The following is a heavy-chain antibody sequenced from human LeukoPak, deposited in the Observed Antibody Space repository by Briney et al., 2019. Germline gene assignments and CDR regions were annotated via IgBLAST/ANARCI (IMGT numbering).Heavy chain of an antibody. V-gene: IGHV3-23*01. J-gene: IGHJ5*02. CDR1: GFTFNLYG. CDR3: AKDRGPYLGIDNNWFDP. CDR2: ISGHGANT. D-gene: IGHD1-26*01. Sequence: PGGSLRLSCAASGFTFNLYGMSWVRQVPGKGLEWVSGISGHGANTYYADSVKGRFTISRDNSKNTVFLQMNSLTVEDTAVYHCAKDRGPYLGIDNNWFDPWGQGTLVIVSS.